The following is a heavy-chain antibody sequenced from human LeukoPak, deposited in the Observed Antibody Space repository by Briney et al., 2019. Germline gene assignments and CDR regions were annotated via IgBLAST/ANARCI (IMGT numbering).Heavy chain of an antibody. Sequence: SVKVSCKASGGTCSSYAISWVRQAPGQGLEWMGGIIPIFGTANYAQKFQGRVTITTDESTSTAYMELSSLRSEDTAVYYCARARYTAPKIPDYWGQGTLVTVSS. CDR1: GGTCSSYA. CDR3: ARARYTAPKIPDY. J-gene: IGHJ4*02. CDR2: IIPIFGTA. V-gene: IGHV1-69*05. D-gene: IGHD2-2*02.